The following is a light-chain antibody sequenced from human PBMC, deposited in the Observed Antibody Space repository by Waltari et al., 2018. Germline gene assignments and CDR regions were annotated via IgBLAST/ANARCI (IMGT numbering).Light chain of an antibody. CDR3: QQYHDWPLT. Sequence: EIVMTQSPATLSVSPGERATLSCRASQSINSHLGWYQQRTGQAPRLLLYHTSTRATCFPARCSGSGSGTEFTLTISSLQSEDFAVDYCQQYHDWPLTFGGGTKVEI. CDR1: QSINSH. J-gene: IGKJ4*01. CDR2: HTS. V-gene: IGKV3-15*01.